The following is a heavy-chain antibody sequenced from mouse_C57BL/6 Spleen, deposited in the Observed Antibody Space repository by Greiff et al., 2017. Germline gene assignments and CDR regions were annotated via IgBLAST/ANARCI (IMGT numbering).Heavy chain of an antibody. CDR1: GYTFTDYY. J-gene: IGHJ3*01. CDR2: INPNNGGT. CDR3: ARSGIYYGNYGFAY. D-gene: IGHD2-1*01. V-gene: IGHV1-26*01. Sequence: EVQLQQSGPELVKPGASVKISCKASGYTFTDYYMNWVKQSHGKSLEWIGDINPNNGGTSYNQKFKGKATLTVDKSSSTASMERRSLTSEDSAVYYCARSGIYYGNYGFAYWGQGTLVTVSA.